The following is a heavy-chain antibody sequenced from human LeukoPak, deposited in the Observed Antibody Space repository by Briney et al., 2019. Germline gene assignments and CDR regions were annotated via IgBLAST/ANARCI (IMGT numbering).Heavy chain of an antibody. CDR3: ARLNSGSYYHPFDY. CDR2: VSSSGSTI. J-gene: IGHJ4*02. V-gene: IGHV3-48*03. Sequence: GGSLRLSCAASGFTFSTYEMNWVRQAPGKGLEWVSCVSSSGSTIYYADSVKGRFTISRDNAKNSLYLQMNSLRAEDTAVYYCARLNSGSYYHPFDYWGQGTLVTVSS. D-gene: IGHD1-26*01. CDR1: GFTFSTYE.